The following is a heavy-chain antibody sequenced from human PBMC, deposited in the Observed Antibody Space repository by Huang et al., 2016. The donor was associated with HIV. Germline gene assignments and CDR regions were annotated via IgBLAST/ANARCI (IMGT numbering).Heavy chain of an antibody. J-gene: IGHJ4*02. D-gene: IGHD6-19*01. CDR1: GGSFGGYY. Sequence: QVQIEQWGAGLLKPSETLSLTCVVYGGSFGGYYWNWIRQPPGKGRGWIGKNQPGGSPNPNPALKSTVTILVDPSKQQFPLKLNSVAAAETAIYFWARGGPRITIAGPLDYWGQGSLVTVSP. V-gene: IGHV4-34*01. CDR3: ARGGPRITIAGPLDY. CDR2: NQPGGSP.